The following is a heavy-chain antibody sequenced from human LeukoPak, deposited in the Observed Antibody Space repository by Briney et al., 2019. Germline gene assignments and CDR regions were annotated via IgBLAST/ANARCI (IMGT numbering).Heavy chain of an antibody. CDR2: ISAYNGNT. CDR3: ARSGYYYDSSGYYPGIDY. V-gene: IGHV1-18*01. Sequence: ASVKVSCKTSGYTFTTYGISWVLQAPGQGLEWMGWISAYNGNTNYAQKLQGRVTMTTDTSTSTAYMELRSLRSDDTALYYCARSGYYYDSSGYYPGIDYWGQGTLVTVSS. CDR1: GYTFTTYG. J-gene: IGHJ4*02. D-gene: IGHD3-22*01.